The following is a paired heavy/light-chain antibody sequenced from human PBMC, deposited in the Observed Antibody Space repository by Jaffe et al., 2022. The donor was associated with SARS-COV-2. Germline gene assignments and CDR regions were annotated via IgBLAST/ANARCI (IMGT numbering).Heavy chain of an antibody. Sequence: EVQLLESGGGLVQPGGSLRLSCAASGFTFSSYAMSWVRQAPGKGLEWVSAISGSGGSTYYADSVKGRFTISRDNSKNTLYLQMNSLRAEDTAVYYCAKEGYDCSSTSCSSDFEYWGQGTLVTVSS. V-gene: IGHV3-23*01. J-gene: IGHJ4*02. CDR2: ISGSGGST. CDR3: AKEGYDCSSTSCSSDFEY. CDR1: GFTFSSYA. D-gene: IGHD2-2*01.
Light chain of an antibody. V-gene: IGLV3-9*01. CDR2: RDS. CDR3: QVWDSSTAKV. CDR1: NIGSKN. J-gene: IGLJ1*01. Sequence: SYELTQPLSVSVALGQTARITCGGNNIGSKNVHWYQQKPGQAPVLVIYRDSNRPSGIPERFSGSNSGNTATLTISRAQAGDEADYYCQVWDSSTAKVFGTGTKVTVL.